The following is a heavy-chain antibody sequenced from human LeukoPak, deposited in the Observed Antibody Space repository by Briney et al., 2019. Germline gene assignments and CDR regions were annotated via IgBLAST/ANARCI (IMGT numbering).Heavy chain of an antibody. J-gene: IGHJ4*02. Sequence: GASVKVSCKASGYTFTSYGISWVRQAPGQGLEWMGWISAYNGNTNYAQKLQGRVTMTTDTSTSTAYMELRSLRSDDTAVYYCAREVGPHSSSWPVDYWGQGTLVTVSS. CDR1: GYTFTSYG. CDR3: AREVGPHSSSWPVDY. D-gene: IGHD6-13*01. V-gene: IGHV1-18*01. CDR2: ISAYNGNT.